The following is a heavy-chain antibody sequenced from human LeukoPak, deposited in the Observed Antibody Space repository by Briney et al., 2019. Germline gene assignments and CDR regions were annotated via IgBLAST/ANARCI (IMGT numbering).Heavy chain of an antibody. CDR3: ARGGQEVWFGVSYYYYYMDV. D-gene: IGHD3-10*01. Sequence: ASVKVSCKASGYTFTSYGISWVRQAPGQGLEWMGWISAYNGNTNYAQKLQGRVTMTTDTSTSTAYMERRSLRSDDTAVYYCARGGQEVWFGVSYYYYYMDVWGKGTTVTISS. CDR1: GYTFTSYG. CDR2: ISAYNGNT. V-gene: IGHV1-18*01. J-gene: IGHJ6*03.